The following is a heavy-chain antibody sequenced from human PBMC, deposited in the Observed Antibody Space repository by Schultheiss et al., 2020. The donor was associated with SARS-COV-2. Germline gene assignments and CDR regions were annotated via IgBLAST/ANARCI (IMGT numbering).Heavy chain of an antibody. Sequence: GESLKISCTASGFTFSSYSMYWVRQAPGKGLEYVSAITGNGGSTYYANSVKGRFTISRDNAKNTLFLQMNSLRAEDTAVYYCLTRHCESGSCYFRDHWGQGTLVTVSS. V-gene: IGHV3-64D*06. J-gene: IGHJ4*02. D-gene: IGHD3-22*01. CDR2: ITGNGGST. CDR1: GFTFSSYS. CDR3: LTRHCESGSCYFRDH.